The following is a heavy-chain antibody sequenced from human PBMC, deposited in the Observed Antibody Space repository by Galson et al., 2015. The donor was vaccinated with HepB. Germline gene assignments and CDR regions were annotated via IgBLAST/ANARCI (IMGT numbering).Heavy chain of an antibody. CDR1: GATFYNYT. J-gene: IGHJ4*02. D-gene: IGHD2-21*01. CDR3: ARDRFDQSEPYSGSFDS. V-gene: IGHV1-69*13. Sequence: SVKVSCKASGATFYNYTINWVRQAPGRGLEWMGRFIPVSQTADYAQRFQGRVTLTADDSTATAYLELRGLRSEDTAVYYCARDRFDQSEPYSGSFDSWGLGTLLSVSS. CDR2: FIPVSQTA.